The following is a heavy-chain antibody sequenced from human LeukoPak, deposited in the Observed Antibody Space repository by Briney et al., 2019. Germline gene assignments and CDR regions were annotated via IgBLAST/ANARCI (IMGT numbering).Heavy chain of an antibody. CDR2: INHSGST. J-gene: IGHJ5*02. CDR1: GGSFSGYY. CDR3: ARRRPSFNPGGVWFDP. D-gene: IGHD2-8*02. Sequence: SETLSLTCAVYGGSFSGYYWSWIRQPPGKGLEWIGEINHSGSTNYNPSLKSRVTISVDTSKNQFSLKLGPVTAADTAVYYCARRRPSFNPGGVWFDPWGQGTLVTVSS. V-gene: IGHV4-34*01.